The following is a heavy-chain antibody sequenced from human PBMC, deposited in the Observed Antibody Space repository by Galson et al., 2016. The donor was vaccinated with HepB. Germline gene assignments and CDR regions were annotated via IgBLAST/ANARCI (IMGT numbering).Heavy chain of an antibody. Sequence: SVKVSCKASGYRFFTYGISWVRQAPGQGLERLGWISANSGNTIYAQKFQDRVTMTRDTSASTVYTDLRSLRSDDTAVYYCARDVQFRFDYWGQGTLVTVSS. J-gene: IGHJ4*02. D-gene: IGHD4-11*01. CDR1: GYRFFTYG. V-gene: IGHV1-18*04. CDR3: ARDVQFRFDY. CDR2: ISANSGNT.